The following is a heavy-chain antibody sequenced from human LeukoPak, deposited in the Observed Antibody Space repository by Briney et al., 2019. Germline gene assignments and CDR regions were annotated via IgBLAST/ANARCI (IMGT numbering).Heavy chain of an antibody. Sequence: GGSLRLSCAASGLTFSSSAMNWVRQAPGKGLECVSSVSTSGGTYYADPVKGRFTISRDNSRNTVHLQMNSLRAEDTAVYYCAKGGKWPRFGPEYWGQGTLVTVSS. CDR3: AKGGKWPRFGPEY. CDR1: GLTFSSSA. CDR2: VSTSGGT. D-gene: IGHD5-12*01. J-gene: IGHJ4*02. V-gene: IGHV3-23*01.